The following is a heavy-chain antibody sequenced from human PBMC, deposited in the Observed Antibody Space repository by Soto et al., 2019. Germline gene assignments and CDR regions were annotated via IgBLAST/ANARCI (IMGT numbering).Heavy chain of an antibody. CDR2: INHSGST. V-gene: IGHV4-34*01. CDR3: ARGFSSSGPLDY. D-gene: IGHD6-25*01. Sequence: QVQLQQWGAGLLKPSETLSLTCAVYGGSFSGYYWSWIRQPPGKGLEWIGEINHSGSTNYNPSLKSRVPISVDTSKNQFSLKLSSVTAADTAVYYCARGFSSSGPLDYWGQGTLVTVSS. J-gene: IGHJ4*02. CDR1: GGSFSGYY.